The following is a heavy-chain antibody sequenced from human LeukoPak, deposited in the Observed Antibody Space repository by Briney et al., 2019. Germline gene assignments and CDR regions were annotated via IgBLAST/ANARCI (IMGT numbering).Heavy chain of an antibody. CDR3: ARGLYGSDSY. Sequence: SETLSLTCTVSGASISGDSNFFWGWIRQPPGKGLDWIGIIYYSGTTYYNPSLESRVTIFVDTSKNLFSLRLTSVTAADTAVYYCARGLYGSDSYWGQGNLVTVSS. CDR1: GASISGDSNFF. CDR2: IYYSGTT. D-gene: IGHD6-19*01. V-gene: IGHV4-39*02. J-gene: IGHJ4*02.